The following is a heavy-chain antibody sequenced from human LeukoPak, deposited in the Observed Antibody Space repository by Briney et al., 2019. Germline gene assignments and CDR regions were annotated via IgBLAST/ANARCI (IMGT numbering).Heavy chain of an antibody. Sequence: SVKVSCKASGGTFSRYAISWVRQAPGQGLEWMGGIIPIFGTANYAQKFQGRVTITTDESTSTAYMALSSLRSEDTAVYYCARDSSLIGGAFDIWGQGTMVTVSS. V-gene: IGHV1-69*05. CDR3: ARDSSLIGGAFDI. D-gene: IGHD3-22*01. CDR2: IIPIFGTA. J-gene: IGHJ3*02. CDR1: GGTFSRYA.